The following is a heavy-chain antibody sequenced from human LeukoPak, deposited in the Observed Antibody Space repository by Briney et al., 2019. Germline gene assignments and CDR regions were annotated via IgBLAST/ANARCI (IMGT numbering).Heavy chain of an antibody. CDR1: GFTLSSYA. V-gene: IGHV3-23*01. D-gene: IGHD3-10*01. CDR2: IRGSGGGT. J-gene: IGHJ5*02. CDR3: AKQGVDPYNWFDP. Sequence: PGGSLRLSCAASGFTLSSYAMSWVRQAPGKGLEWVSGIRGSGGGTYYADSVKGRSTISRDNSKNTLYLQMNSLRAEDTALYYCAKQGVDPYNWFDPWGQGTLVTVSS.